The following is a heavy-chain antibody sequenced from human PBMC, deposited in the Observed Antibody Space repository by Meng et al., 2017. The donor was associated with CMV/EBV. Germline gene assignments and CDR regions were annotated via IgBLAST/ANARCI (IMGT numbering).Heavy chain of an antibody. CDR1: GFTFSSYG. D-gene: IGHD4-23*01. V-gene: IGHV3-30*02. CDR2: IRYDGSNK. CDR3: AKAVASY. J-gene: IGHJ4*02. Sequence: GESLKISCAASGFTFSSYGMHRVRQAPGKGLEWVAFIRYDGSNKYYADSVKGRFTISRDNSTNTLYLQMNSLRAEDTAVYYCAKAVASYWGQGTLVTVSS.